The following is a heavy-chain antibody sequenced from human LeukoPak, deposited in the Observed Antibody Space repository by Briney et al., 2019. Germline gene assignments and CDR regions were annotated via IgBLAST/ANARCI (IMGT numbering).Heavy chain of an antibody. V-gene: IGHV4-34*01. CDR2: INHRGST. Sequence: SETLSLTCGVNGVSFSGYYWSWIRQSPGKGLEWIGEINHRGSTSYNPSLQSRVIISVDTSKNHFSLKLTSLTAADTAVYYCARESYCSNGVCSPGNFDFWGQGTLVTVSS. CDR1: GVSFSGYY. J-gene: IGHJ4*02. CDR3: ARESYCSNGVCSPGNFDF. D-gene: IGHD2-8*01.